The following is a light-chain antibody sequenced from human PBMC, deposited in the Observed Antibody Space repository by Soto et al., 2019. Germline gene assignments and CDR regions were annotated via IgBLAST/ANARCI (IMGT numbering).Light chain of an antibody. CDR1: SSNIGAGYD. Sequence: QSVLTQPPSVSGAPGQRVTISCTGSSSNIGAGYDVQWYQQLPGTVPKLLIYASNNRPSGVPDRFSGSKSDTSASLAITGLQAEDEADYYCQYFDSSLTVGVFGGGTKLTVL. V-gene: IGLV1-40*01. CDR2: ASN. CDR3: QYFDSSLTVGV. J-gene: IGLJ3*02.